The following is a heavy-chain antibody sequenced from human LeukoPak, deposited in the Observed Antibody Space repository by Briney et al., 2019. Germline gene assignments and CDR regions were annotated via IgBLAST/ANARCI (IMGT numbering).Heavy chain of an antibody. J-gene: IGHJ4*02. D-gene: IGHD3-16*02. CDR1: GFGFSRYW. CDR2: IYRDGSTT. CDR3: ARENLGELSPYFDY. Sequence: GGSLRLSCAASGFGFSRYWMHWVRQAPGTGLKWVSRIYRDGSTTDYADSVKGRFTISRDNAKNSLYLQMNSLRAEDTAVYYCARENLGELSPYFDYWGQGTLVTVSS. V-gene: IGHV3-74*01.